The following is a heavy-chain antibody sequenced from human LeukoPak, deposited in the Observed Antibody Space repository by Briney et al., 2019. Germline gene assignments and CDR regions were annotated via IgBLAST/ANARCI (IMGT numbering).Heavy chain of an antibody. V-gene: IGHV3-64D*06. D-gene: IGHD4-11*01. Sequence: GGSLGLSCSVSGFTFSSYAMHWVRQAPGKGLEYVSVIRSDGVDVYYTDSVKGRFTISRDNSKNTLYLQMSSLRPEDTAVYYCVKDLLQVTMKKLDHWGQGTLVTVSS. CDR1: GFTFSSYA. J-gene: IGHJ4*02. CDR3: VKDLLQVTMKKLDH. CDR2: IRSDGVDV.